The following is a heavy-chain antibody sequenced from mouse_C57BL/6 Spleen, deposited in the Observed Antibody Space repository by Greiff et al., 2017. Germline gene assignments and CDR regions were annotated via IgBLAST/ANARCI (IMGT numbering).Heavy chain of an antibody. CDR2: IRSKSNNYAT. V-gene: IGHV10-1*01. CDR3: VREFHAHWYFDV. CDR1: GFSFNTYA. J-gene: IGHJ1*03. Sequence: EVQRVESGGGLVQPKGSLKLSCAASGFSFNTYAMNWVRQAPGKGLEWVARIRSKSNNYATYYADSVKDRFTISRDDSESMLYLQMNNLKTEDTAMYYCVREFHAHWYFDVWGTGTTVTVSS.